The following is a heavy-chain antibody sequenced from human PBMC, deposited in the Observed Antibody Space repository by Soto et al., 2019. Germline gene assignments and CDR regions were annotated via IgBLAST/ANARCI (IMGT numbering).Heavy chain of an antibody. CDR2: MSHSGGT. CDR1: GGFVSSGSYY. D-gene: IGHD1-1*01. J-gene: IGHJ3*02. V-gene: IGHV4-34*01. Sequence: QVQLQQWGAGLLKPSETLSLTCAVYGGFVSSGSYYWSWIRQPPGKGLEWIGEMSHSGGTHFNPSRVSGVTISVNTSKEQFSLKMSSVTAADTALYYCARVERGTATTVVDAFDIWGPGTMVTVSS. CDR3: ARVERGTATTVVDAFDI.